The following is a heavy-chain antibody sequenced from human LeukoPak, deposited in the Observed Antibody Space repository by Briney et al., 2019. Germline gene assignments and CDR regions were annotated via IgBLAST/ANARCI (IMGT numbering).Heavy chain of an antibody. CDR2: IWGGGDST. V-gene: IGHV3-23*01. Sequence: GGSLRLSCAASGLTFRSYAMTWGRQAPGKGLEWVSGIWGGGDSTYYADSVKGRFTISRDNSRDTLYLQMISLRAEDTAVYYCAKSAVGATLGDYWGQGTPVTVSS. D-gene: IGHD1-26*01. CDR1: GLTFRSYA. CDR3: AKSAVGATLGDY. J-gene: IGHJ4*02.